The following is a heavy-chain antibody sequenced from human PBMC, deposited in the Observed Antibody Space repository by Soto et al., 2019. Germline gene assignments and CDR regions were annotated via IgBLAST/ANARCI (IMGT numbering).Heavy chain of an antibody. V-gene: IGHV3-9*01. CDR2: ISWNNNTI. J-gene: IGHJ3*02. CDR3: ARTGTTNAFDI. Sequence: PGGSLRLSCAASGFTFDNYAMHWVRQAPGKGLEWVSGISWNNNTIAYADSVKGRFTISRDNAKNSLYLQMNSLRAEDTAVYYCARTGTTNAFDIWGQGTMVTVS. D-gene: IGHD1-1*01. CDR1: GFTFDNYA.